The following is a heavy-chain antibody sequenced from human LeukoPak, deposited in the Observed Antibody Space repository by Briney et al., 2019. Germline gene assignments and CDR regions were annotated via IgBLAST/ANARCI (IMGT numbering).Heavy chain of an antibody. CDR1: GXTFSSYG. J-gene: IGHJ6*02. Sequence: PGRSLRLSCAASGXTFSSYGMHWVRQAPGKGLEWVAVIWDDGSNKYYADSVKGRFTISRDNSKNTLYLQMNSLRAEDTAVYYCARDQVPITMIVVVPYYYYGMDVWGQGTTVTVSS. CDR3: ARDQVPITMIVVVPYYYYGMDV. CDR2: IWDDGSNK. D-gene: IGHD3-22*01. V-gene: IGHV3-33*01.